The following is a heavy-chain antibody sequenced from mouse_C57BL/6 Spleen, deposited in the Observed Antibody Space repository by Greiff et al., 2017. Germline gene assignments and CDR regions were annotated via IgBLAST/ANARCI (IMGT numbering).Heavy chain of an antibody. CDR2: IHPNSGST. V-gene: IGHV1-64*01. Sequence: VQLQQPGAELVKPGASVKLSCKASGYTFTSYWMPWVKQRPGQGLEWIGMIHPNSGSTNYNEKFKSKATLTVDKSSSTAYMQLSSLTSEDSAVYYCARAYYGSSYDYAMDYWGQGTSVTVSS. D-gene: IGHD1-1*01. J-gene: IGHJ4*01. CDR3: ARAYYGSSYDYAMDY. CDR1: GYTFTSYW.